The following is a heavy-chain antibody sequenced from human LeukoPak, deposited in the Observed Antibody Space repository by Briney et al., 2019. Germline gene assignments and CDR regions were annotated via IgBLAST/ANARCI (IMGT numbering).Heavy chain of an antibody. CDR2: VDGGGGGT. V-gene: IGHV3-23*01. CDR3: AKQSAGSAAWYSLHYDF. D-gene: IGHD6-13*01. J-gene: IGHJ4*02. CDR1: GFTLSSYA. Sequence: PGGSLRLSCAASGFTLSSYAMTWVRQAPGRGLEWVSSVDGGGGGTYYADSVKGRFTISGDNSKDTLYLQMNGLRAEDTVVYFCAKQSAGSAAWYSLHYDFWGQGTLVTVSS.